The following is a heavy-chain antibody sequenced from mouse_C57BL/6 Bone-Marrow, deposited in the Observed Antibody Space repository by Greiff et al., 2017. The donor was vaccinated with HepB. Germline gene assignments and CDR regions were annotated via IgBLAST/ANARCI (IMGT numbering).Heavy chain of an antibody. V-gene: IGHV5-17*01. Sequence: EVQLVESGGGLVKPGGSLKLSCAASGFTFSDYGMHWVRQAPEKGLEWVAYISSGSSTIYYADTVKGRFTISRDNAKNTLFLQMTSLRSEDTAMYYCVRRDSSGYFDYWGQGTTLTVSS. CDR1: GFTFSDYG. D-gene: IGHD3-2*02. J-gene: IGHJ2*01. CDR2: ISSGSSTI. CDR3: VRRDSSGYFDY.